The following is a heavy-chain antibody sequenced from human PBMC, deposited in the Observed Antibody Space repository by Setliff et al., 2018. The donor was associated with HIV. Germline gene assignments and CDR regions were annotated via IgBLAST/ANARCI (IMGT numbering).Heavy chain of an antibody. J-gene: IGHJ4*02. CDR3: ARDLLGSSSLVDY. CDR1: GGSISSGSYY. CDR2: IHTSGSS. V-gene: IGHV4-61*09. Sequence: PSETLSLTCTVSGGSISSGSYYWSWIWQPAGKGLEWIGHIHTSGSSSYNPSLKSRVIISLDTSKNQISLKLNSVTAADTAVYYCARDLLGSSSLVDYWGQGTLVTVSS. D-gene: IGHD6-6*01.